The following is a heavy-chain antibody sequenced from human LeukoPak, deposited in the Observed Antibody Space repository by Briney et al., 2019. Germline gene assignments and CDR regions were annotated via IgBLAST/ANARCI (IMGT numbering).Heavy chain of an antibody. CDR3: AKDTSWAAAGDYFDY. CDR2: ISGSGGST. D-gene: IGHD6-13*01. V-gene: IGHV3-23*01. Sequence: PGGSLRLSCAASGFTFSSYAMSWVRQAPGKGLEWASAISGSGGSTYYADSVKGRFTISRDNSKNTLYLQMNSLRAEDTAVYYCAKDTSWAAAGDYFDYWGQGTLVTVSS. CDR1: GFTFSSYA. J-gene: IGHJ4*02.